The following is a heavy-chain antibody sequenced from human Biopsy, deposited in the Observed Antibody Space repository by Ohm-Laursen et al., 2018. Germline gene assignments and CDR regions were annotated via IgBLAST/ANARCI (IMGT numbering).Heavy chain of an antibody. J-gene: IGHJ4*02. CDR2: IIAVSGLV. V-gene: IGHV1-69*10. Sequence: SVKVSCKASGGTFSNYALSWVRQAPGEGLEWMGGIIAVSGLVNYAPKFQGRVSITADKSTTTAYMELSNLKSEDTAVYYCATPFQYYDSWGGYPPFDHWGQGTLVTVSS. CDR1: GGTFSNYA. CDR3: ATPFQYYDSWGGYPPFDH. D-gene: IGHD3-3*01.